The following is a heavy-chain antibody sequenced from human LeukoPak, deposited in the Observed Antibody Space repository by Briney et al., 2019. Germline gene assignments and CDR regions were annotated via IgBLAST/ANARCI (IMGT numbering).Heavy chain of an antibody. D-gene: IGHD3-22*01. V-gene: IGHV1-46*01. CDR1: GYTFTSYY. CDR2: INPSGGST. J-gene: IGHJ2*01. CDR3: ARDSYDSSGYYDFRAWYFDL. Sequence: ASVKVSCKASGYTFTSYYMPWVRQAPGQGLEWMGIINPSGGSTSYAQKFQGRVTMTRDTSTSTAYMELSSLRSEDTAVYYCARDSYDSSGYYDFRAWYFDLWGRGTLVTVSS.